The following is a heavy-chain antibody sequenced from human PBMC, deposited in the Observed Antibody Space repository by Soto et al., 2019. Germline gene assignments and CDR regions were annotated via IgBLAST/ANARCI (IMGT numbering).Heavy chain of an antibody. CDR2: ISYDGSNK. Sequence: PGESLKISCAASGFTFSSYAMHWVRQAPGKGLEWVAVISYDGSNKYYADSVKGRFTISRDNSKNTLYLQMNSLRAEDTAVYYCARGVNYYDSSGPDYWGQGTLVTSPQ. V-gene: IGHV3-30-3*01. CDR1: GFTFSSYA. CDR3: ARGVNYYDSSGPDY. J-gene: IGHJ4*02. D-gene: IGHD3-22*01.